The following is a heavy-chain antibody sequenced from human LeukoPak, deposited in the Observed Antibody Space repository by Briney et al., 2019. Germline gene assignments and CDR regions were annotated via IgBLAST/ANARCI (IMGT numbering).Heavy chain of an antibody. V-gene: IGHV1-2*02. CDR2: INPNSGGT. CDR3: ARLGYCGGDCPTTDV. Sequence: ASVKVSCKASGYTFTGYYMHWVRQAPGHGLEWMGWINPNSGGTNYVQKFQGRVTMTRDTSISTAYMELSRLRSDDTAVYYCARLGYCGGDCPTTDVWGKGTTVTVSS. D-gene: IGHD2-21*02. CDR1: GYTFTGYY. J-gene: IGHJ6*04.